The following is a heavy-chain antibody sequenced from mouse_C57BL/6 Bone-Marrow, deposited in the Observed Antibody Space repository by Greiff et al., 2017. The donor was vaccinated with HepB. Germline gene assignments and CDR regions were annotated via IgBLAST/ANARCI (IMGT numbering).Heavy chain of an antibody. CDR1: GYTFTSYW. CDR3: ARGPFYYYGSSY. Sequence: QVQLQQPGAELVRPGTSVKLSCKASGYTFTSYWMHWVKQRPGQGLEWIGDIYPGSGSTNYNEKFKSKATLTVDTSSSTAYMQLSSLTSEDSAVYYCARGPFYYYGSSYWGQGTTLTVSS. V-gene: IGHV1-55*01. CDR2: IYPGSGST. D-gene: IGHD1-1*01. J-gene: IGHJ2*01.